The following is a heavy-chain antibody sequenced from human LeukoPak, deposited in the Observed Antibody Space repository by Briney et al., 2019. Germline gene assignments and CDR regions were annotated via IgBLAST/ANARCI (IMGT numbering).Heavy chain of an antibody. CDR2: INPNSGGT. J-gene: IGHJ4*02. CDR1: GYTFTGYY. CDR3: ARGGYSGYYYYDY. V-gene: IGHV1-2*02. D-gene: IGHD3-22*01. Sequence: ASVKVSCTASGYTFTGYYMHWVRQAPGQGLEWMGWINPNSGGTNYAQKFQGRVTMTRDTSISTAYMELSRLRSDDTAVYYCARGGYSGYYYYDYWGQGTLVTVSS.